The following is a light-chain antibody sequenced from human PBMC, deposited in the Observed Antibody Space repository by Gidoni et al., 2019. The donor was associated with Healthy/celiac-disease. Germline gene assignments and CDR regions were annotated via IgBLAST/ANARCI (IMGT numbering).Light chain of an antibody. CDR1: QSVSSSY. CDR2: GAS. V-gene: IGKV3-20*01. Sequence: EIVLTQSPGTLSLSPGERATLSCSASQSVSSSYLAWYQQKPGQAPRLLLYGASSRATGIPDRFSGSGSGTDFTLTISRLEPEDFAVYYCQQYGSSPRTFGQXTKVEIK. J-gene: IGKJ1*01. CDR3: QQYGSSPRT.